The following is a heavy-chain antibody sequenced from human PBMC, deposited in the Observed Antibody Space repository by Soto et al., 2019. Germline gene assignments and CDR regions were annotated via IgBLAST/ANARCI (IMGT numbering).Heavy chain of an antibody. D-gene: IGHD6-19*01. V-gene: IGHV3-74*01. CDR1: GFTFSSYW. Sequence: GGSLRLSCAASGFTFSSYWMHWVRQAPGKGLVWVSRINSDGSSTSYADSVKGRFTISRDNAKNTLYLQMNSLRAEDTAVYYCARGGFYSSGWLTWGQGTLVTVSS. CDR3: ARGGFYSSGWLT. CDR2: INSDGSST. J-gene: IGHJ5*02.